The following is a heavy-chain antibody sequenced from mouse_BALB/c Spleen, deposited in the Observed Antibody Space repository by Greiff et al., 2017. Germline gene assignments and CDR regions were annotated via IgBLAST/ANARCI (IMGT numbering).Heavy chain of an antibody. CDR1: GYSITSGYY. CDR2: ISYDGSN. J-gene: IGHJ2*01. Sequence: EVKLMESGPGLVKPSQSLSLTCSVTGYSITSGYYWNWIRQFPGNKLEWMGYISYDGSNNYNPSLKNRISITRDTSKNQFFLKLNSVTTEDTATYYCASGGYDYFDYWGQGTTLTVSS. D-gene: IGHD2-2*01. V-gene: IGHV3-6*02. CDR3: ASGGYDYFDY.